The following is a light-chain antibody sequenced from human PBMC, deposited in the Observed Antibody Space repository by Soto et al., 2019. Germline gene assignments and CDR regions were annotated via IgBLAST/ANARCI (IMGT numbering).Light chain of an antibody. CDR2: RAS. J-gene: IGKJ1*01. CDR3: LQYHNLWA. Sequence: IVMTRSPATLSVSPVERATLSCRASQNIYSNIAWYQQRPGQAPRLLIYRASTRATGVPARFSGSGSGTEFTLTISSLQSEDFTVYSCLQYHNLWAFGQGTKVDIK. CDR1: QNIYSN. V-gene: IGKV3-15*01.